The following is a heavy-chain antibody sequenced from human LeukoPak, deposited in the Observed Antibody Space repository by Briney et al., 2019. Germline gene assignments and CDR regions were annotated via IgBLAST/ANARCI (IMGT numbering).Heavy chain of an antibody. Sequence: ESGGSLRLSCAASGFTFSSYAMTWVRQAPGKGLEWVSSINSGDESTFYADSVKGRVTISRDNSKNTLYLQVNRLRAEDTAVYFCAKVKPYWYFGLWGRGTLVTVSS. CDR2: INSGDEST. CDR1: GFTFSSYA. V-gene: IGHV3-23*01. CDR3: AKVKPYWYFGL. J-gene: IGHJ2*01.